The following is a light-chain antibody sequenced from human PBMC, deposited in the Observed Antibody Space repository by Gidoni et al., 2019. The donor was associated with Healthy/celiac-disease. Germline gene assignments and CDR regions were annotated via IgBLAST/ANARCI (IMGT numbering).Light chain of an antibody. CDR3: QQYYSTPGLT. J-gene: IGKJ3*01. V-gene: IGKV4-1*01. Sequence: DIVMIQSPDSLAVSLGERATINCKSSQRVLYSSNNKNYLAWYQQKPGQPPKLLIYWASTRESGVPDRFSGSGSGTDFTLTISSLQAEDVAVYYCQQYYSTPGLTFGPGTKVDIK. CDR2: WAS. CDR1: QRVLYSSNNKNY.